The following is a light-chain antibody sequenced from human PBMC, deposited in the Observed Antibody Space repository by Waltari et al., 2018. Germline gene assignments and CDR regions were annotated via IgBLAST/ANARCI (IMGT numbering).Light chain of an antibody. J-gene: IGLJ3*02. CDR2: KDT. V-gene: IGLV3-27*01. CDR1: VLAETY. CDR3: HAAAGNIWF. Sequence: SYELTQPFSVSVSPGQTATITCSGDVLAETYVRWFQQKPGQAPILILYKDTDRASGIPERFSGSSSGSSVTLTITRALPEDEADYYCHAAAGNIWFFGGGTKLTVL.